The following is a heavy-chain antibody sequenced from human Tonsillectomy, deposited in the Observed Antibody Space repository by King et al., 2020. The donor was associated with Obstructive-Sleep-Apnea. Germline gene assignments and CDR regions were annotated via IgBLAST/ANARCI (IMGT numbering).Heavy chain of an antibody. Sequence: VQLVESGGGLVQPGGSLRLSCAPSGFTFSTYWMSWVRQAPGKGLEWVANIKQDGSEKDYVDSVKGRFTISRDNAKNTLYLQMNSLRAEDTAVYYCARTYGSGEFEYWGQGTLVTVSS. CDR1: GFTFSTYW. D-gene: IGHD3-10*01. CDR2: IKQDGSEK. J-gene: IGHJ4*02. V-gene: IGHV3-7*03. CDR3: ARTYGSGEFEY.